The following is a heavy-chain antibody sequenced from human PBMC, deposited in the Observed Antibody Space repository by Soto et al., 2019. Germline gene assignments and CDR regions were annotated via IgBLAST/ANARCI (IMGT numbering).Heavy chain of an antibody. J-gene: IGHJ6*03. CDR1: GFTFSSYS. V-gene: IGHV3-48*01. Sequence: PGGSLRLSCAASGFTFSSYSMNWVRQAPGKGLEWVSYISSSSSTIYYADSVKGRFTISRDNAKNSLYLQMNSLRAEDTAVYYCARRPYGDLPYYYYYMDVWGKGTTVTVSS. CDR3: ARRPYGDLPYYYYYMDV. D-gene: IGHD4-17*01. CDR2: ISSSSSTI.